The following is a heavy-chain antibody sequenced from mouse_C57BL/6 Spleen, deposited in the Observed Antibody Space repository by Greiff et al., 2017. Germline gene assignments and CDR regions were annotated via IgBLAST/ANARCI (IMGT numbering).Heavy chain of an antibody. D-gene: IGHD2-4*01. Sequence: VQLQQSGTVLARPGASVKMSCKTSGYTFTSYWMHWVKQRPGQGLEWIGAIYPGNSDTSYNQKFKGKDKLTAVTSASTAYMELSSLTNEDSAVYYCTSPNYDYPFAYWGQGTLVTVSA. CDR1: GYTFTSYW. V-gene: IGHV1-5*01. J-gene: IGHJ3*01. CDR2: IYPGNSDT. CDR3: TSPNYDYPFAY.